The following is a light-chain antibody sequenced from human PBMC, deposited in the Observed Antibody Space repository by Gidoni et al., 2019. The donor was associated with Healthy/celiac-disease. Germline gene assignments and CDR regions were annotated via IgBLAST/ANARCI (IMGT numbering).Light chain of an antibody. CDR2: AVR. Sequence: QSALTQPRSVSGSPGQSVTISCTGTRRDVCGYNYVSWYQQHPCQAPNLMIYAVRKRPSGVPDRFAGSKSGNTASLTISVLQAEDVADYYCCSYAGSYTVVFGGGTKLTVL. J-gene: IGLJ2*01. CDR1: RRDVCGYNY. CDR3: CSYAGSYTVV. V-gene: IGLV2-11*01.